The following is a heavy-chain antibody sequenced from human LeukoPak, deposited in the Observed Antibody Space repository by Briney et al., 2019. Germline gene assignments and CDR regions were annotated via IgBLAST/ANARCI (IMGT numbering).Heavy chain of an antibody. CDR3: ARGAGELLRSQFDY. D-gene: IGHD1-26*01. J-gene: IGHJ4*02. CDR1: GFTFSSYE. Sequence: GGSLRLSCATPGFTFSSYEMNWVRQAPGKGLEWVSYISSSGSTIYYADSVKGRFTISRDNAKNSLYLQMNSLRAEDTAVYYCARGAGELLRSQFDYWGQGTLVTVSS. V-gene: IGHV3-48*03. CDR2: ISSSGSTI.